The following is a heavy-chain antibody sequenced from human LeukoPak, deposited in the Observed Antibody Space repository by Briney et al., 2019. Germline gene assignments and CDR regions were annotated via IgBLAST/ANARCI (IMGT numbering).Heavy chain of an antibody. Sequence: SSETLSLTCAVYGGSFSGYYWSWIRQPPGKGLEWIGEINHGGSTSYNPSLKSRVNISVDTSKNQFSLKLSSVTAADTAVYYCARAEVGGGYYYGMGVWGKGTTVTVSA. CDR1: GGSFSGYY. J-gene: IGHJ6*04. D-gene: IGHD1-26*01. CDR2: INHGGST. V-gene: IGHV4-34*01. CDR3: ARAEVGGGYYYGMGV.